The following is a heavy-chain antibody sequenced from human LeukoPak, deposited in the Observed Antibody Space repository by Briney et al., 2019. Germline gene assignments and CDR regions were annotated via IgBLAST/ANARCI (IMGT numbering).Heavy chain of an antibody. J-gene: IGHJ3*02. CDR2: ISGSGGST. CDR1: GFPLCRYA. V-gene: IGHV3-23*01. CDR3: AKKVVVITYAFDI. D-gene: IGHD3-22*01. Sequence: GGAPRPSRGAPGFPLCRYALSWGRPAPREGGGWGSAISGSGGSTYYADSVKGRFTISRDNSKNTLYLQMNSLRAEDTAVYYCAKKVVVITYAFDIWGQGTMVTVSS.